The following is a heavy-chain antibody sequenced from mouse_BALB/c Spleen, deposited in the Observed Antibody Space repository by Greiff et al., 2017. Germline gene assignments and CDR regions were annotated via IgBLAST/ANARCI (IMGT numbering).Heavy chain of an antibody. J-gene: IGHJ3*01. CDR3: AREGDPPWFAY. Sequence: VQVVESGPGLVAPSQSLSITCTVSGFSLTSYGVHWVRQPPGKGLEWLGVIWAGGSTNYNSALMSRLSISKDNSKSQVFLKMNSLQTDDTAIYYCAREGDPPWFAYWGQGTLVTVSA. D-gene: IGHD3-3*01. CDR2: IWAGGST. CDR1: GFSLTSYG. V-gene: IGHV2-9*02.